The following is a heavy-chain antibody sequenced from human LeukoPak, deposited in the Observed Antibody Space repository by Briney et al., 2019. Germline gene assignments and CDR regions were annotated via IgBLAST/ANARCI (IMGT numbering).Heavy chain of an antibody. V-gene: IGHV1-69*01. J-gene: IGHJ4*02. Sequence: AASVKVSCKASGGTVTDYGISWVRQAPRQGLEWMGGIVPQFGTSHYAQKFQGRVTITADEATNTLYMEFSSLRPEDTGVYYCARDDCTDGSCYTDYWGQGTQVTVSS. CDR1: GGTVTDYG. CDR3: ARDDCTDGSCYTDY. CDR2: IVPQFGTS. D-gene: IGHD2-2*02.